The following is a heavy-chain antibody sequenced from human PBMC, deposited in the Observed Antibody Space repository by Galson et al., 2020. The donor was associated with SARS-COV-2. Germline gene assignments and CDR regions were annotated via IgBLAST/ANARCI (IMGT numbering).Heavy chain of an antibody. Sequence: ASVKVSCKASGYTFTGYYMHWVRQAPGQGPEWMGWINPNSGGTNYAQKFQGRVTMTRDTSISTAYMELSRLRSDDTAVYYCARGERGYYGSGSYLKFDYWGQGTLVTVSS. D-gene: IGHD3-10*01. J-gene: IGHJ4*02. CDR2: INPNSGGT. CDR1: GYTFTGYY. CDR3: ARGERGYYGSGSYLKFDY. V-gene: IGHV1-2*02.